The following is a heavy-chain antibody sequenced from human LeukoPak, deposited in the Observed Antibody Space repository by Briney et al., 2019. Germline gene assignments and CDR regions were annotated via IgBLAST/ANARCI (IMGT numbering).Heavy chain of an antibody. J-gene: IGHJ6*03. V-gene: IGHV3-21*01. CDR2: ISSSSSYI. Sequence: GGSLRLSSAASGFTFSSYSMNRVRQAPGKGLEWVSSISSSSSYIYYADSVKGRFTISRDNAKNSLYLQMNSLRAEDTAVYYCARGWDSSGWYDYYYMDVWGKGTTVTVSS. D-gene: IGHD6-19*01. CDR1: GFTFSSYS. CDR3: ARGWDSSGWYDYYYMDV.